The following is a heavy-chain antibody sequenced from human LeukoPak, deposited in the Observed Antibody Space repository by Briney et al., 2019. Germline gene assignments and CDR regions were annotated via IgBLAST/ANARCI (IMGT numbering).Heavy chain of an antibody. Sequence: SVKVSCKASGGTFSSYAISWVRQAPGQGLEWMGRIIPILGIANYAQKLQGRVTMTTDTSTSTAYMELRSLRSDDTAVYYCAISTGTTDYWGQGTLVTVSS. CDR1: GGTFSSYA. CDR2: IIPILGIA. J-gene: IGHJ4*02. V-gene: IGHV1-69*04. D-gene: IGHD1-7*01. CDR3: AISTGTTDY.